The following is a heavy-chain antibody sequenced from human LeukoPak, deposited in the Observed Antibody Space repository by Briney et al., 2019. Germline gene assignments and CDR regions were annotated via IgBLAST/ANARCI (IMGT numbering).Heavy chain of an antibody. Sequence: ATVKVSCKTSGYKFTGYYMHWVRQAPGQGLEWMGWINPNSGDSHHAQKFQGRVTMTRDTSISTAYMELSRLRSDDTAVYYCAREIGGILVFDYWGQGTLVTVSS. CDR2: INPNSGDS. J-gene: IGHJ4*02. CDR1: GYKFTGYY. D-gene: IGHD5-18*01. CDR3: AREIGGILVFDY. V-gene: IGHV1-2*02.